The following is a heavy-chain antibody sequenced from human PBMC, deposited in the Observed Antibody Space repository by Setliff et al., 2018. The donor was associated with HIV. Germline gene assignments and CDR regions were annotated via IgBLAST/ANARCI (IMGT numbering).Heavy chain of an antibody. V-gene: IGHV4-4*09. CDR2: IHSSGST. CDR1: GGSISSYY. D-gene: IGHD6-19*01. J-gene: IGHJ4*02. CDR3: ARGRAVSSGWPFDY. Sequence: PSETLSLTCTVSGGSISSYYWSWIRQPPGKGLEWIGNIHSSGSTNYNPSLKSRVTISVDTSKNQFSLKLSSVTAADTAVYYCARGRAVSSGWPFDYWGQGTLVTVSS.